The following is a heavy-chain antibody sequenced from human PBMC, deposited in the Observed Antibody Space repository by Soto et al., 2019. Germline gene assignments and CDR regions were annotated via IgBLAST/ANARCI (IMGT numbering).Heavy chain of an antibody. J-gene: IGHJ4*02. V-gene: IGHV3-73*01. CDR2: ILSKAGNYAT. Sequence: VQLVESGGGLVQPGGSLKLSCAASGFIFSGSAVHWVRQASGTGLEWVGRILSKAGNYATAYPASMKGRFTISRDDSENTAFLQMNRLKTEDTAVYYCIRGGSPYYYDYWGQGTLVAVSS. CDR3: IRGGSPYYYDY. CDR1: GFIFSGSA.